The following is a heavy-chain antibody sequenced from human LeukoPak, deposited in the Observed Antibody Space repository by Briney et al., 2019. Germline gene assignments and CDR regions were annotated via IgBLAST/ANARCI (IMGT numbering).Heavy chain of an antibody. Sequence: ASVKVSCKASGGSFSNYAISWVRQAPGHGLEWMGWISTFNGHTNYAQSRQDRVTMTTDTSTSTVYMELSSLISDDTAVYYCARVDTVNYYYYMDVWGKGTPVTVSS. V-gene: IGHV1-18*01. CDR1: GGSFSNYA. J-gene: IGHJ6*03. CDR3: ARVDTVNYYYYMDV. D-gene: IGHD5-18*01. CDR2: ISTFNGHT.